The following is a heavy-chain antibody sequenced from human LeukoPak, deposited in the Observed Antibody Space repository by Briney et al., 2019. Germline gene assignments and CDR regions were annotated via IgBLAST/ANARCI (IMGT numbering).Heavy chain of an antibody. Sequence: PGGPLRLSCAASGFTFSSYSMNWVRQAPGKGLEWVSSISSSSSYIYYADSVKGRFTISRDNAKNSLYLQMNSLRAEDTAVYYCARAGILTGYYRYYFDYWGQGTLVTVSS. V-gene: IGHV3-21*01. CDR2: ISSSSSYI. J-gene: IGHJ4*02. CDR3: ARAGILTGYYRYYFDY. D-gene: IGHD3-9*01. CDR1: GFTFSSYS.